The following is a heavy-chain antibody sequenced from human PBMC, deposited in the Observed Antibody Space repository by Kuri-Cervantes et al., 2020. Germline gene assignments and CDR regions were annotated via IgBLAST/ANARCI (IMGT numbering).Heavy chain of an antibody. CDR3: ARVVAAAGLTIANWFDP. J-gene: IGHJ5*02. CDR2: IYHSGST. Sequence: SETLSLTCAVSGGSISSGGYSWSWIRQPPGKGLEWIGYIYHSGSTYYNPSLKSRVTISVDRSKNQFSLKLSSVTAADTAVYYCARVVAAAGLTIANWFDPWGQGTLVTVSS. D-gene: IGHD6-13*01. V-gene: IGHV4-30-2*01. CDR1: GGSISSGGYS.